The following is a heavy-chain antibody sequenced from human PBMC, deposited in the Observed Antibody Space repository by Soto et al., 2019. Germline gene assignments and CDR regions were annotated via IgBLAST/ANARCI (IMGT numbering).Heavy chain of an antibody. CDR2: ISADGSDK. Sequence: QVQLVESGGGVVQPGRSLRLSCAASGFTFSNFGMHWVRQDPGKGLEWVAAISADGSDKYFSGSVKGRFTISRDNSKNTLFLQMNSLRLEDTAVYYCVKGSDVARQELDYWGQGTLVMVSS. V-gene: IGHV3-30*18. CDR3: VKGSDVARQELDY. D-gene: IGHD3-3*01. J-gene: IGHJ4*02. CDR1: GFTFSNFG.